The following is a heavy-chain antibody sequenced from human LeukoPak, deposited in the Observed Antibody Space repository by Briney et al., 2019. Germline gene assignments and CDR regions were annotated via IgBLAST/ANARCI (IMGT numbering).Heavy chain of an antibody. Sequence: SGGSLRLSCAASGFTVSSNYMSWVRQAPGKGLEWVSVIYSGGSTYYADSVKGRFTISRDNSKNTLYLQMNSLRAEDTAVYYCARDASGSYYDAFDIWGQGTMVTVSS. CDR1: GFTVSSNY. CDR2: IYSGGST. CDR3: ARDASGSYYDAFDI. V-gene: IGHV3-66*01. J-gene: IGHJ3*02. D-gene: IGHD1-26*01.